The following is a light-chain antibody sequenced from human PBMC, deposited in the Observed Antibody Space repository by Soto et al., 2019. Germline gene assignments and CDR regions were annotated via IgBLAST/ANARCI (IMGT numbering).Light chain of an antibody. CDR2: GNN. V-gene: IGLV1-44*01. Sequence: QSVLTQAPSVSGTPGQRVTITCSVSSSNIGRNSVNWYQHLPGTAPKLLTHGNNHRPSGVHDRFSGSKSGTSASLAISGLQPEDEADYCCAAWDDSLNEYVFGDGTKVTVL. CDR1: SSNIGRNS. CDR3: AAWDDSLNEYV. J-gene: IGLJ1*01.